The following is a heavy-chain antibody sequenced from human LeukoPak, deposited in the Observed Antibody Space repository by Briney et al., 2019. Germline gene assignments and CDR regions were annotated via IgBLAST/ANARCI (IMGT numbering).Heavy chain of an antibody. CDR3: AKDCNGLLWFGELFPDAFGI. Sequence: GGSLRLSCAASGFTFDDYGMSWVRQAPGKGLEWVSYISSSSSSIYYADSVKGRFTISRDNAKNSLYLQMNSLRAEDTAVYYCAKDCNGLLWFGELFPDAFGIWGQGTMVTVSS. CDR2: ISSSSSSI. J-gene: IGHJ3*02. V-gene: IGHV3-48*01. CDR1: GFTFDDYG. D-gene: IGHD3-10*01.